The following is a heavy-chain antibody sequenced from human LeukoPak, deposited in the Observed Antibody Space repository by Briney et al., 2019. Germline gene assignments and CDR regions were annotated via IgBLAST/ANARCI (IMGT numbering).Heavy chain of an antibody. CDR3: AKSVVYDSSGYYFDY. CDR1: GFTFSSYA. CDR2: ISGSGGST. D-gene: IGHD3-22*01. V-gene: IGHV3-23*01. Sequence: GGSLRLSCAASGFTFSSYAMNWVRQAPGKGLEWVSAISGSGGSTYYADSVKGRFTISRDNSKNTLYLQMNSLRAEDTAVYYCAKSVVYDSSGYYFDYWGQGTLVTVSS. J-gene: IGHJ4*02.